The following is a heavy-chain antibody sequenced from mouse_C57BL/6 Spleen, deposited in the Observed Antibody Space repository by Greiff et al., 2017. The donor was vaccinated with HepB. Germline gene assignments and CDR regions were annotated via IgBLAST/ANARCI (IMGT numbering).Heavy chain of an antibody. CDR1: GFTFSSYA. CDR2: ISDGGSYT. D-gene: IGHD2-10*01. J-gene: IGHJ4*01. CDR3: AIASAYSAMDY. V-gene: IGHV5-4*01. Sequence: EVQLVESGGGLVKPGGSLKLSCAASGFTFSSYAMSWVRQTPEKRLEWVATISDGGSYTYYPDNVKGRFTISRDNAKNNLYLQMSHLKSEDTAMYYCAIASAYSAMDYWGQGTSVTVAS.